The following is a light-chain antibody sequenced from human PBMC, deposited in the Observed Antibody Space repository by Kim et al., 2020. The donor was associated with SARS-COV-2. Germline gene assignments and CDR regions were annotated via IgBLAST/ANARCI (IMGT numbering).Light chain of an antibody. V-gene: IGKV1-27*01. Sequence: AAVGDRVTITCRASQDISNYFAWFQLKPGKAPKLLIYAASALQPGVPSRFSGSGSGTDFTLTVTSLQPEDVATYYCQKCDSAPWTFGQGTKVDIK. CDR2: AAS. J-gene: IGKJ1*01. CDR3: QKCDSAPWT. CDR1: QDISNY.